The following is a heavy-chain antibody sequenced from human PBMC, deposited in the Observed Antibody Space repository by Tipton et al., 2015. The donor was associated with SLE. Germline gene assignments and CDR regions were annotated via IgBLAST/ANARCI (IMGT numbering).Heavy chain of an antibody. CDR2: IYYSGST. Sequence: TLSLTCTVSGGSISSYYWSWIRQPPGKGLEWIGYIYYSGSTYYNPSLKSRVTISVDTSKNQFSLKLSSVTAADTAVYYCARDRQPYFDYWGQGTLVTVSS. V-gene: IGHV4-59*01. CDR1: GGSISSYY. J-gene: IGHJ4*02. D-gene: IGHD6-13*01. CDR3: ARDRQPYFDY.